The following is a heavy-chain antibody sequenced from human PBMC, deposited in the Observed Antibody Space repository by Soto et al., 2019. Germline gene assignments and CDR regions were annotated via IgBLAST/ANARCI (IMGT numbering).Heavy chain of an antibody. Sequence: QVQLVQSGAEVKKPGSSVKVSCKASGGTFSSYTISWVRQAPGQGLEWMGRIIPTLGIANYAQKFQGRVTITADKSTSTAYMELRSRRSEYTAVYYCARGGSYYSDWYFDLWGRGTLVTVSS. CDR2: IIPTLGIA. CDR1: GGTFSSYT. D-gene: IGHD1-26*01. J-gene: IGHJ2*01. CDR3: ARGGSYYSDWYFDL. V-gene: IGHV1-69*02.